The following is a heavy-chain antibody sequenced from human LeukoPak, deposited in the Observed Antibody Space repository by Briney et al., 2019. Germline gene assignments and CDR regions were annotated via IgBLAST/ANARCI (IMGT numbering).Heavy chain of an antibody. CDR3: ARVRWYYYDSNGQHDY. Sequence: SETLSLTCAVYGGSISGYYWSWIRQPPGKGLEWIGQINHSGSTNYNPSLKSRVTISVDTSKNQFSLKLSSVTAADTAVYHCARVRWYYYDSNGQHDYWGQGTLVTVSS. V-gene: IGHV4-34*01. D-gene: IGHD3-22*01. CDR2: INHSGST. J-gene: IGHJ4*02. CDR1: GGSISGYY.